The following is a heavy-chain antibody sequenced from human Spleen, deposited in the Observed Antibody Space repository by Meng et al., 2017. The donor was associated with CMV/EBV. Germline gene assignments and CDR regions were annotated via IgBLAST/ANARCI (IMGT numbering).Heavy chain of an antibody. Sequence: YTFTGYYMHWVRQAPGQGLEWMGWINPNSGDTDYAQKFQGRVTMTRDTSISTAYMELSRLRSDDTAVYYCARGFLDGYSSGWYLFDYWGQGALVTSPQ. J-gene: IGHJ4*02. CDR1: YTFTGYY. CDR3: ARGFLDGYSSGWYLFDY. CDR2: INPNSGDT. V-gene: IGHV1-2*02. D-gene: IGHD6-19*01.